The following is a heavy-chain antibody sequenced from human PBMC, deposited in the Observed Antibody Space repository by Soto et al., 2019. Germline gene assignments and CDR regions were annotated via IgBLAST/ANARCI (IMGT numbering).Heavy chain of an antibody. V-gene: IGHV1-18*01. CDR2: ISAYNGNT. D-gene: IGHD2-21*02. J-gene: IGHJ4*02. Sequence: QVQLVQSGAEVKKPGVSVKVSCKASGYTFTSYGISWVRQAPGQGLEWMGWISAYNGNTNYAQKLQGRVTMTTDTSTSTAYMELRSLRSDDTAVYYCAKLFCGGDCYGANFDYWGQGTLVTVSS. CDR3: AKLFCGGDCYGANFDY. CDR1: GYTFTSYG.